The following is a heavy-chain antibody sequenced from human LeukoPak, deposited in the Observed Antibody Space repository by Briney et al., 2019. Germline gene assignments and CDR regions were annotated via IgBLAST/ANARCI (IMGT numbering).Heavy chain of an antibody. V-gene: IGHV3-21*06. CDR1: GFSFTSYA. D-gene: IGHD1-1*01. J-gene: IGHJ6*03. CDR2: ITTGSSYI. CDR3: ARVEATTARSYYYYYMDV. Sequence: GGSLRLSCSASGFSFTSYAMNWVRQAPGKGLEWVSSITTGSSYIYYADSVRGRFSVYRDNAKNSLYLEMNSLRAEHTAVYYCARVEATTARSYYYYYMDVWGKGTTVTVSS.